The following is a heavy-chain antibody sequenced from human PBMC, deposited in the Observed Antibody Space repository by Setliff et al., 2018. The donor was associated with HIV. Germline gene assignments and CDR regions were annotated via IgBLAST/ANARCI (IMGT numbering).Heavy chain of an antibody. CDR2: ISAYNGKT. CDR3: AADPQTGTTSYDAFDI. D-gene: IGHD1-7*01. V-gene: IGHV1-18*01. CDR1: GFPFSSYG. Sequence: GASVKVSCKASGFPFSSYGISWVRQAPGQGLEWMGWISAYNGKTEYAQNFQGRVTMTTDISTSTAWTSTSTAYMELSGLRTEDTAVYYCAADPQTGTTSYDAFDIWGQGTVVTVSS. J-gene: IGHJ3*02.